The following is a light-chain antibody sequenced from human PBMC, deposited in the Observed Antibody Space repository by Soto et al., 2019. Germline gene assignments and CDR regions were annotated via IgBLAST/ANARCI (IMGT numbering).Light chain of an antibody. CDR1: SSDVGGYNY. CDR3: SSYRSGGTFV. J-gene: IGLJ1*01. V-gene: IGLV2-14*01. CDR2: VVS. Sequence: QSVLTQPASVSESPGQSIAISCTGTSSDVGGYNYVSWHQQHPGKAPKVLISVVSNRPSGVSNRFSGSKSGNTASLTISGLQAEDEADYYCSSYRSGGTFVFGSGTQVTVL.